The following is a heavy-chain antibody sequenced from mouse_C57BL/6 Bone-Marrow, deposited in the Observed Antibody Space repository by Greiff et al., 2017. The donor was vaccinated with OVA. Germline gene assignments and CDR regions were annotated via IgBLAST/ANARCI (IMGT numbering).Heavy chain of an antibody. Sequence: QVQLQQSGAELAKPGASVKLSCKASGYTFTSYWMHWVKQRPGQGLEWIGYINPSSGYTKYNQKFKDKATLTADKSSSTAYMQLSSLTYEDSAVYYCASYYGSKSYYFDYWGQGTTLTVSS. CDR2: INPSSGYT. D-gene: IGHD1-1*01. J-gene: IGHJ2*01. CDR3: ASYYGSKSYYFDY. V-gene: IGHV1-7*01. CDR1: GYTFTSYW.